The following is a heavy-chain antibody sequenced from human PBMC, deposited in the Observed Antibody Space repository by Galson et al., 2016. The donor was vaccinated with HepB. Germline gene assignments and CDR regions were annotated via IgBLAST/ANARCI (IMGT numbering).Heavy chain of an antibody. Sequence: SLRLSCAASGFTFSSYGMHWVRQAPGKGLEWVAVVWYDGSNKYYADSVKGRFTISRANSKNTLYLQMNSLRAEDTGVYYCARGRYDILMLADWGQGTLSTVSS. CDR1: GFTFSSYG. CDR2: VWYDGSNK. V-gene: IGHV3-33*01. CDR3: ARGRYDILMLAD. D-gene: IGHD3-9*01. J-gene: IGHJ4*02.